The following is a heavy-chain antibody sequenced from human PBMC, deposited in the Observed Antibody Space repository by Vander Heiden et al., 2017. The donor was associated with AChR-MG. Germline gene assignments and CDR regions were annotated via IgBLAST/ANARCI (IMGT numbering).Heavy chain of an antibody. CDR1: GFTFGDYA. J-gene: IGHJ6*02. V-gene: IGHV3-49*03. Sequence: EVQLVESGGGLVQPGRSLRPSCTASGFTFGDYAMSWFRQGPGKGLEWVGFIRSKAYGGTTEYAASVKGRFTISRDDSKSIAYLQMNSLKTEDTAVYYCTRPPIIKGYYGMDVWGQGTTVTVSS. CDR3: TRPPIIKGYYGMDV. D-gene: IGHD3-10*01. CDR2: IRSKAYGGTT.